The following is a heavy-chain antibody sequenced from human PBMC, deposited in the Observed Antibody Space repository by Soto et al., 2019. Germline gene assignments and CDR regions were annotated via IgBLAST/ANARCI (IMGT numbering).Heavy chain of an antibody. J-gene: IGHJ6*02. D-gene: IGHD2-2*01. CDR3: ARRSRYAVGVYGMDV. CDR2: IYPGDSDT. Sequence: PGESLKISCKGSGYSFTSYWIGWVRQMPGKGLEWMGIIYPGDSDTRYSPSFQGQVTISADKSISTAYLQWSSLKAPDTAMYYCARRSRYAVGVYGMDVWGQGTTVTVSS. CDR1: GYSFTSYW. V-gene: IGHV5-51*01.